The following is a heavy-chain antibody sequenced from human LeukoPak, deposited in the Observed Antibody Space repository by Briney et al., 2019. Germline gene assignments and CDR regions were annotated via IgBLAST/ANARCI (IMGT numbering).Heavy chain of an antibody. CDR3: ARDMGIAVAGTDY. Sequence: GGSLRLSCAGSGFPFSSYPISWVRQPPGKGLEWVSAITASGDSTYYADSVKGRFTISRDNSKNTLYLQMNSLRAEDTAVYYCARDMGIAVAGTDYWGQGTLVTVSS. D-gene: IGHD6-19*01. CDR1: GFPFSSYP. V-gene: IGHV3-23*01. CDR2: ITASGDST. J-gene: IGHJ4*02.